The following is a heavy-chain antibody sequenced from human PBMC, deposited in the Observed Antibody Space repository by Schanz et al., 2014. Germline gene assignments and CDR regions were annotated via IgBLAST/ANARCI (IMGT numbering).Heavy chain of an antibody. J-gene: IGHJ5*02. D-gene: IGHD5-12*01. Sequence: QVQLVQSGAEVKKPGSSVKVSCKASGGTFSSYAFSWVRQAPGQGLEWMGWMNPNSGTTGYAQKFQGRVTMTRNTSTSTAYMELSRLKSDDTAVYYCAREKGHGYSGLSWGQGTLLAVSS. CDR2: MNPNSGTT. CDR3: AREKGHGYSGLS. V-gene: IGHV1-8*02. CDR1: GGTFSSYA.